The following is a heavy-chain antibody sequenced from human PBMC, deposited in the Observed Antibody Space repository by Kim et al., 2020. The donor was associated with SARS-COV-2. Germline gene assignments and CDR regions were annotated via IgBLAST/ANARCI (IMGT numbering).Heavy chain of an antibody. V-gene: IGHV3-33*01. Sequence: GGSLRLSCAASGFTFSSYGMHWVRQAPGKGLEWVAVIWYDGSNKYYADSVKGRFTISRDNSKNTLYLQMNSLRAEDTAVYYCARDLEYQLSIGGYYFDYWGQGTLVTVSS. CDR1: GFTFSSYG. CDR2: IWYDGSNK. D-gene: IGHD2-2*01. CDR3: ARDLEYQLSIGGYYFDY. J-gene: IGHJ4*02.